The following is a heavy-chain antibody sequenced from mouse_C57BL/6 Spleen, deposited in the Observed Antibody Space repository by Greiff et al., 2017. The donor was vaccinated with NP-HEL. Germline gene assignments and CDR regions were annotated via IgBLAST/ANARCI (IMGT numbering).Heavy chain of an antibody. CDR2: IWSDGST. D-gene: IGHD3-2*02. CDR3: ARHEEDSSGYMFAY. Sequence: QVQLQQSGPGLVAPSQSLSITCTVSGFSLTSYGVHWVRQPPGKGLEWLVVIWSDGSTTYNSALKSRLSISKDNSKSQVFLKMNSLQTDDTAMYYCARHEEDSSGYMFAYWGQGTLVTVSA. CDR1: GFSLTSYG. V-gene: IGHV2-6-1*01. J-gene: IGHJ3*01.